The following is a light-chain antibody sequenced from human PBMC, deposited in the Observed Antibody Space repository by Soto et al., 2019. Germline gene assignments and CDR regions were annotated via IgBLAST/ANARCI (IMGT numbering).Light chain of an antibody. CDR3: QQRSNWPQLT. CDR1: QSVSSY. V-gene: IGKV3-11*01. Sequence: EIVLTQSPATLSLSPGERATLSCRASQSVSSYLAWYQQKPGQAPRLLIYDASNRATGIPARFSGSGSGTDFPLPIRSLEPEDFAVYYCQQRSNWPQLTFGGGTKVEIK. J-gene: IGKJ4*01. CDR2: DAS.